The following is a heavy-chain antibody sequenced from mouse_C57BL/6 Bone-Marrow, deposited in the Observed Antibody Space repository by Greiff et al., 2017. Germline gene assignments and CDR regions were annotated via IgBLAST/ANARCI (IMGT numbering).Heavy chain of an antibody. CDR1: GYTFTDYE. CDR3: TREPHYYGRSPYAMDY. Sequence: VQLQQSGAELVRPGASVTLSCKASGYTFTDYEMHWVKQTPVHGLEWIGAIDPETGGTAYNQKFKGKAILTADKSSSTAYMELRNLTSEDSAVYYCTREPHYYGRSPYAMDYWGQGTSVTVSS. V-gene: IGHV1-15*01. D-gene: IGHD1-1*01. J-gene: IGHJ4*01. CDR2: IDPETGGT.